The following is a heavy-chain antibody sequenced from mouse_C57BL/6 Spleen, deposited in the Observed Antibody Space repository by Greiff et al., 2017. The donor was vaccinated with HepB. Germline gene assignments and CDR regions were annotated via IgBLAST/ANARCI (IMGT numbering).Heavy chain of an antibody. J-gene: IGHJ4*01. CDR1: GYSITSGYY. V-gene: IGHV3-6*01. CDR3: ARERDDGYYLYAMDY. D-gene: IGHD2-3*01. CDR2: ISYDGSN. Sequence: EVKLHESGPGLVKPSQSLSLTCSVTGYSITSGYYWNWIRQFPGNKLEWMGYISYDGSNNYNPSLKNRISITRDTSKNQFFLKLNSVTTEDTATYYCARERDDGYYLYAMDYWGQGTSVTVSS.